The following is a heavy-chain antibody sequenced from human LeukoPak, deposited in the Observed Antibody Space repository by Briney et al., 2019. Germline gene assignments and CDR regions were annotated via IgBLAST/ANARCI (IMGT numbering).Heavy chain of an antibody. V-gene: IGHV1-69*13. Sequence: SVKVSCKASGGTFSSYAISWVRQAPGQGLEWMGGIIPIFGTANYAQKFQGRVTITADESTSTAYMELSSLRSEDTAVYYCARGMAYSSSWYWFDPWGQGTLVTVSS. CDR2: IIPIFGTA. D-gene: IGHD6-13*01. CDR1: GGTFSSYA. CDR3: ARGMAYSSSWYWFDP. J-gene: IGHJ5*02.